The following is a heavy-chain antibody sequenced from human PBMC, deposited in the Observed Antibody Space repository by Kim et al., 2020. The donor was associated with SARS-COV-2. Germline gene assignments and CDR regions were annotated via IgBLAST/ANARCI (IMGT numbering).Heavy chain of an antibody. CDR1: GFTFSDYY. CDR3: ARVSSGSSSWYWFDA. Sequence: GGSLRLSCAASGFTFSDYYMTWIRQAPGKGLEWLAYISSSGSYIVYADSVKGRFSISRDNAKKSLYLQMNSLRAEDTSVYYRARVSSGSSSWYWFDAWGQGTLVTVSS. CDR2: ISSSGSYI. J-gene: IGHJ5*02. V-gene: IGHV3-11*05. D-gene: IGHD6-13*01.